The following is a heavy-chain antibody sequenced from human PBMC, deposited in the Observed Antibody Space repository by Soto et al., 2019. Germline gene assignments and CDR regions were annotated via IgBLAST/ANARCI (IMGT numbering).Heavy chain of an antibody. CDR3: ATDSWVRGSNKWDFDY. V-gene: IGHV1-3*01. CDR2: INAGNGNT. J-gene: IGHJ4*01. CDR1: GYTFTNHA. Sequence: QVQLVQSGAEVKKPGASVKVSCKASGYTFTNHAIYWVRQAPGQRLEWMGWINAGNGNTKYSQTFQGRVTPTRDTSASTAYMELSSLRSEDTAVYYCATDSWVRGSNKWDFDYWGQGTRVTVSS. D-gene: IGHD1-26*01.